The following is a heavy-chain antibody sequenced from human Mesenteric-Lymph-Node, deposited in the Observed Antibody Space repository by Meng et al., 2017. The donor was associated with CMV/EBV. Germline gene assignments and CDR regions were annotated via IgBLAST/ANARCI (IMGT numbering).Heavy chain of an antibody. J-gene: IGHJ4*02. V-gene: IGHV3-23*01. CDR2: ISGSGGRT. CDR3: AKPQSGWFDFEY. D-gene: IGHD6-19*01. Sequence: GESLKISCAASGFTFSSYAMSWVRQAPGKGLEWVSGISGSGGRTYYADSAKGRFTLSRDNSKNTLNLQINSLRVEDTAIYYCAKPQSGWFDFEYWGQGTLVTVSS. CDR1: GFTFSSYA.